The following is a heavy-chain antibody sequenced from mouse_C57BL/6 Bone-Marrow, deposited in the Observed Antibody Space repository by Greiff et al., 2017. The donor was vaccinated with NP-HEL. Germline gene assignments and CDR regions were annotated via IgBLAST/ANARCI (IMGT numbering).Heavy chain of an antibody. CDR1: GFTFTSYG. CDR3: AREGFITTVVRYFDV. D-gene: IGHD1-1*01. Sequence: QVQLQQSGAELARPGASVKLSCKASGFTFTSYGISWVKQRTGQGLEWIGEIYPRSGNTYYNEKFKGKATLTADKSSSTAYMELRSLTSEDSAVYFCAREGFITTVVRYFDVWGTGTTVTVSS. J-gene: IGHJ1*03. CDR2: IYPRSGNT. V-gene: IGHV1-81*01.